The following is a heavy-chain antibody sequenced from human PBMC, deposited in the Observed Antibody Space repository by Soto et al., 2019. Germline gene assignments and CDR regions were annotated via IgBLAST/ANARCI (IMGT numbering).Heavy chain of an antibody. Sequence: SETLSLTCAVSGGSISSSNWWSWVRQPPGKGLEWIGEIYHSGSTNYNPSLKSRVTISVDKSKNQFSLKLSSVTAADTAVFYCASHLGCGYCSSTSCHGDYYYYGMDVWGQGTTVTVSS. D-gene: IGHD2-2*03. CDR3: ASHLGCGYCSSTSCHGDYYYYGMDV. CDR2: IYHSGST. CDR1: GGSISSSNW. V-gene: IGHV4-4*02. J-gene: IGHJ6*02.